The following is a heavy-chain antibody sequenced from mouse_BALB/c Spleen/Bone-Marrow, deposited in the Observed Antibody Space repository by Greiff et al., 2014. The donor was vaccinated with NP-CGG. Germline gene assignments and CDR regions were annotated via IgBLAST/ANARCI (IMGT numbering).Heavy chain of an antibody. D-gene: IGHD2-4*01. CDR1: GYTLTSYW. Sequence: VKLMESGAELARPGASVKLSCKASGYTLTSYWMQWVKQRPGQGLEWIGAIYPGDGDTRYTQKFKGKATLTADKSSSTAYMQLSSLASEDSAVYYCARTTRITTGGYYAMDYWGQGTSVTVSS. J-gene: IGHJ4*01. V-gene: IGHV1-87*01. CDR3: ARTTRITTGGYYAMDY. CDR2: IYPGDGDT.